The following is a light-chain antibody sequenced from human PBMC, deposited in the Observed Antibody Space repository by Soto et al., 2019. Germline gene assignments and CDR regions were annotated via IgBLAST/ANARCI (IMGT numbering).Light chain of an antibody. Sequence: DIQMTQSPSTLSASVGDRITITCRASQSISVWLAWYQQRPGKAPKLLIHDASTLESGVPSRFSGSGSGTEFTLTISSLQPDEFAAYYCQHYHSSPFTFGPGPKVHIK. J-gene: IGKJ3*01. V-gene: IGKV1-5*01. CDR2: DAS. CDR1: QSISVW. CDR3: QHYHSSPFT.